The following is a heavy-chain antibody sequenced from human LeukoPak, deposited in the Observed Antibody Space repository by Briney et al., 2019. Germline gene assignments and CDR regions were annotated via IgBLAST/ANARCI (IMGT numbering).Heavy chain of an antibody. J-gene: IGHJ4*02. CDR1: AFTFSSYA. CDR2: ISNNGAGT. D-gene: IGHD4-17*01. V-gene: IGHV3-64D*06. Sequence: PGGSMRLSCSAYAFTFSSYAMHWVRQAPGKGLEYVSTISNNGAGTYYADSVKGRFTISRDNSKNTLYLQMSSLRTEDTAVYYCQTMVTGQRNWGQGTLVTVSS. CDR3: QTMVTGQRN.